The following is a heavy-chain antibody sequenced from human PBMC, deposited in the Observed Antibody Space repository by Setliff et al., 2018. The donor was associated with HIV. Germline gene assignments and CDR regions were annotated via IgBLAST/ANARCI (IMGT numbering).Heavy chain of an antibody. D-gene: IGHD4-17*01. V-gene: IGHV3-21*01. CDR1: GFSFRTYT. J-gene: IGHJ3*01. Sequence: PGGSLRLSCAASGFSFRTYTMNWVRQAPGKGLEWVSSISSSSSYVYYADSVKGRFTVSRDNAKNPLSLRLNSLRVEDTAVYFCTRDLDYGDYGNAF. CDR3: TRDLDYGDYGNAF. CDR2: ISSSSSYV.